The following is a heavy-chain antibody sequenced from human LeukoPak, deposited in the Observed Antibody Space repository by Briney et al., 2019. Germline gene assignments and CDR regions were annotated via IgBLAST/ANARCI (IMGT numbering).Heavy chain of an antibody. CDR2: ISSSSSYI. D-gene: IGHD3-22*01. Sequence: PGGSLRLSCAASGFTFSSYSMNWVRQAPGKGLEWVSSISSSSSYIYYADSVKGRFTISRDNAKNSLYLQMNSLRAEDTAVYYCAREDYDSSGPNWFDPWGQGTLVTVSS. CDR1: GFTFSSYS. J-gene: IGHJ5*02. CDR3: AREDYDSSGPNWFDP. V-gene: IGHV3-21*01.